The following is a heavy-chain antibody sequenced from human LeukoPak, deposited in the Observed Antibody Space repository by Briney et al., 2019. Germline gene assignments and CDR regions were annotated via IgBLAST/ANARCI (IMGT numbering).Heavy chain of an antibody. D-gene: IGHD2-15*01. Sequence: SETLSLTCTVSGGSISSGDYYWRWIRQPPGKGLEWIGYIYYSGSTYYNPSLKSRVTISVDTSKNQFSLKLSSVTAADTAVYYCARNLLSNWFDPWGQGTLVTVSS. CDR2: IYYSGST. CDR1: GGSISSGDYY. CDR3: ARNLLSNWFDP. J-gene: IGHJ5*02. V-gene: IGHV4-30-4*01.